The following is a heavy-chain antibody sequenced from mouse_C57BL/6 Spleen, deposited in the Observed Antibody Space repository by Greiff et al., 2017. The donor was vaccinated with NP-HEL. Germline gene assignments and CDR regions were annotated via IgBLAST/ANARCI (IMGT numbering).Heavy chain of an antibody. Sequence: EVKLMESGGGLVKPGGSLKLSCAASGFTFSDYGMHWVRQAPEKGLEWVAYISSGSSTIYYADTVKGRFTISRDNAKNTLFLQMTSLRSEDTAMYYCARDYYGSSYGAMDYWGQGTSVTVSS. J-gene: IGHJ4*01. V-gene: IGHV5-17*01. D-gene: IGHD1-1*01. CDR2: ISSGSSTI. CDR1: GFTFSDYG. CDR3: ARDYYGSSYGAMDY.